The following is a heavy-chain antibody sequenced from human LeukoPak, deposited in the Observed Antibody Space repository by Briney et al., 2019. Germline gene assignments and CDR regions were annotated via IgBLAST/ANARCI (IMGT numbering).Heavy chain of an antibody. J-gene: IGHJ3*02. D-gene: IGHD2-2*01. CDR1: RFTFSSYG. Sequence: GGSLRLSCAASRFTFSSYGMHWVRQAPGKGLEWVAFIRYDGSNKYYADSVKGRFTISRDNSKNTLYLQMNSLRAEDTAVYYCAKIPSYCSSTSCSPEEDAFDIWGQGTMVTVSS. CDR2: IRYDGSNK. CDR3: AKIPSYCSSTSCSPEEDAFDI. V-gene: IGHV3-30*02.